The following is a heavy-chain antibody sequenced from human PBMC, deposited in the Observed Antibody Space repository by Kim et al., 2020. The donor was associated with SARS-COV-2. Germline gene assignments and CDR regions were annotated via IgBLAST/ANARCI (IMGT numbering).Heavy chain of an antibody. CDR2: IRSKTDSYTT. CDR1: GFAFSDYY. V-gene: IGHV3-72*01. CDR3: ARPIFTEGYKGGWFDS. J-gene: IGHJ5*01. Sequence: GGSLRLSCAASGFAFSDYYMDWVRQAPGKGLEWVGRIRSKTDSYTTKYAASVKGRFTISRDDSNKSLYLQMNSLKTEDTAVYYCARPIFTEGYKGGWFDSWGQGTLLIVSS. D-gene: IGHD3-9*01.